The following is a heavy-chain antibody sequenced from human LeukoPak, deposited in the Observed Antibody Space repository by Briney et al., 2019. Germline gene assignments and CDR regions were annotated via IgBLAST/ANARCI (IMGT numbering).Heavy chain of an antibody. CDR1: GYTFTSYD. J-gene: IGHJ5*02. D-gene: IGHD6-19*01. CDR3: ARDSSGWYHWFDP. Sequence: ASVKVSCKASGYTFTSYDINRVRQATGQGLEWMGWMNPNSGNTGYAQKFQGRVTITRNTSISTAYMELSSLRSEDTAVYYCARDSSGWYHWFDPWGQGTLVTVSS. CDR2: MNPNSGNT. V-gene: IGHV1-8*01.